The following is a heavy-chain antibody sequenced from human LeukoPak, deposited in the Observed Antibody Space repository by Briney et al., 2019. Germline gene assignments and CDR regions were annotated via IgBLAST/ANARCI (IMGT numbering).Heavy chain of an antibody. Sequence: SETLSLTCTVSGGSISTYYWSWIRQPAGEGLEWIGRIYTSGSTNYNPSLKSRVTMSVDTSKNQFSLKLSSVTAADTAVHYCARTYCSSTSCAKPGYYWYFDLW. CDR1: GGSISTYY. V-gene: IGHV4-4*07. CDR2: IYTSGST. CDR3: ARTYCSSTSCAKPGYYWYFDL. J-gene: IGHJ2*01. D-gene: IGHD2-2*01.